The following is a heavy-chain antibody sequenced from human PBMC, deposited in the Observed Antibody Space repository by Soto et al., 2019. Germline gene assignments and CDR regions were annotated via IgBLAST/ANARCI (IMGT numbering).Heavy chain of an antibody. Sequence: PVGSLRLSCAASGFTFSSYSMNWVRQAPGKGLEWVSSISSSSSYIYYADSVKGRFTISRDNAKNSLYLQMNSLRAEDTAVYYCARDPYYDYVWGSYRYSQFYGMDVWGQGTTVTVSS. D-gene: IGHD3-16*02. CDR3: ARDPYYDYVWGSYRYSQFYGMDV. J-gene: IGHJ6*02. V-gene: IGHV3-21*01. CDR1: GFTFSSYS. CDR2: ISSSSSYI.